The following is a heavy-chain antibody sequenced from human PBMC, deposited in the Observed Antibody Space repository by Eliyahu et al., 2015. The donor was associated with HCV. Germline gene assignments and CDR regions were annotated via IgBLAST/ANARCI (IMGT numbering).Heavy chain of an antibody. CDR2: IYTSGTI. CDR1: GGSVTTYY. Sequence: QVQLQESGPGLVKPSETLXLTCSVSGGSVTTYYWTWIRQPAGKGLEWIGRIYTSGTIKYNPSLKSRVTLSEDTSKNQFSLNLTSVTDADTAVYYCARGTSKPPYNWFDSWGQGILVTVSS. V-gene: IGHV4-4*07. CDR3: ARGTSKPPYNWFDS. J-gene: IGHJ5*01. D-gene: IGHD2-2*01.